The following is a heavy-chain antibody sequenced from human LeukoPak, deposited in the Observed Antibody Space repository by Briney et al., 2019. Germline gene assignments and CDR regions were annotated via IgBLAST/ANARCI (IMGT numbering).Heavy chain of an antibody. V-gene: IGHV3-30*03. J-gene: IGHJ4*02. CDR2: ISYDGKNE. D-gene: IGHD3-9*01. Sequence: GGSLRLSCAASGFTFSTYWMSWVRQAPGKGLEWVAVISYDGKNEYYSDSVKGRFTISRDKAKSTVFLQMNSLRAEDTAVYYCARDGLEIIRFFDWLDYWGQGTLVTVSS. CDR1: GFTFSTYW. CDR3: ARDGLEIIRFFDWLDY.